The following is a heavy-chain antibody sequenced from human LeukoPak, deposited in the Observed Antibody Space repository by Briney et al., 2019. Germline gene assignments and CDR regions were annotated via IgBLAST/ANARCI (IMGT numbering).Heavy chain of an antibody. CDR2: ISSSSSYI. CDR3: ARDLCSGGSCALGY. D-gene: IGHD2-15*01. V-gene: IGHV3-21*01. Sequence: PGGSLRLSCAASGFTFSSYSMNWVRQAPGKGLEWVSSISSSSSYIYYADSVKGRFTISRDNAKNSLYLQMNSLRAEDTAVYYCARDLCSGGSCALGYCGQGTLVTVSS. CDR1: GFTFSSYS. J-gene: IGHJ4*02.